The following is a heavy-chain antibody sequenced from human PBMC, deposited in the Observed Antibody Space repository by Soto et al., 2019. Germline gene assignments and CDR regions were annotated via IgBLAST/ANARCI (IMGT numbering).Heavy chain of an antibody. CDR2: IWYDGSNK. CDR1: GFTFSICG. Sequence: GGSLRLTCAASGFTFSICGMHWVRQAPGKGLEGVAVIWYDGSNKYYADSVKGRFTISSDNSKNTLYLQVNSLRAEDTAVYYCAKDRSSSLDGMDVWGQGTPVTVSS. CDR3: AKDRSSSLDGMDV. D-gene: IGHD6-13*01. V-gene: IGHV3-33*06. J-gene: IGHJ6*02.